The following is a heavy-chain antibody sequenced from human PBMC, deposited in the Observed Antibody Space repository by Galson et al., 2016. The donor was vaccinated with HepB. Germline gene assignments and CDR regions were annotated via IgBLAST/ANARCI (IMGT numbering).Heavy chain of an antibody. CDR3: ARVWYREWKLLGVFDI. D-gene: IGHD1-26*01. CDR1: GYIFTSYG. Sequence: SVKVSCKASGYIFTSYGVSWVRQAPGQGLEWMGWISAYKGNTNYAQNFQGRVIMTTETSTSTAYMEVRSLRPEDTAVYYCARVWYREWKLLGVFDIWGQGTMVTVSS. J-gene: IGHJ3*02. V-gene: IGHV1-18*01. CDR2: ISAYKGNT.